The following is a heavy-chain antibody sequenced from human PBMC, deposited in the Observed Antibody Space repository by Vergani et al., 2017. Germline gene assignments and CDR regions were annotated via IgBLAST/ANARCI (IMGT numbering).Heavy chain of an antibody. V-gene: IGHV4-61*02. CDR2: IHTGGST. J-gene: IGHJ4*02. D-gene: IGHD2-8*01. CDR1: GESIRSGSHY. Sequence: QVKLQESGPGLLKPSQTLSLTCTVSGESIRSGSHYWSWIRQPAGKGPEWIGHIHTGGSTDLNPSFQSRVSVSVDTSKSQFSLKLNSVTVADTAVYYCARSRPYCTRGSCPAIWGQGTLGTVSS. CDR3: ARSRPYCTRGSCPAI.